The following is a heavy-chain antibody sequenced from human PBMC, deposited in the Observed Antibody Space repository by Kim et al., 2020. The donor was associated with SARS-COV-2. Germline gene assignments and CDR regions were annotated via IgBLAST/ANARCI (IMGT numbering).Heavy chain of an antibody. CDR3: ARDRYSYGYVLFDY. CDR2: INHSGST. J-gene: IGHJ4*02. Sequence: SETLSLTCAVNGGSFSGYYWSWIRQPPGKGLEWIGEINHSGSTNYNPSLKSRVTVSVDTSKNQTSLRLSSVTAADTAVYYCARDRYSYGYVLFDYWGQGTLVTVSS. D-gene: IGHD5-18*01. CDR1: GGSFSGYY. V-gene: IGHV4-34*01.